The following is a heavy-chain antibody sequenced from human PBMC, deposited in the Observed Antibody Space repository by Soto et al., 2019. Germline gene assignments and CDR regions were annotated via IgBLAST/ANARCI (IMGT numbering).Heavy chain of an antibody. CDR1: GFSFSNYA. J-gene: IGHJ4*02. D-gene: IGHD6-6*01. CDR3: AKEYSTSFDY. V-gene: IGHV3-23*01. CDR2: ISAGGSNT. Sequence: LRLSCVASGFSFSNYAMNWVRQAPGKGLEWVSAISAGGSNTNYADSVKGRFTISSDNSKNTLYLQMNGLRADDTAVYYCAKEYSTSFDYWGQGTPVTVSS.